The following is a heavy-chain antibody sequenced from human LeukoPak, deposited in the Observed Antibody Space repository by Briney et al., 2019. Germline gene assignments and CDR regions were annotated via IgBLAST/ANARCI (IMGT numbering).Heavy chain of an antibody. D-gene: IGHD5-12*01. Sequence: ASVKVSCKASGYTFTGFHMHWVRQAPGQGLEWMGWINANSGGTSYAQKFQGRVTVTRDTSISTAYMELTRLTSDDTAAYYCARDRRLNSGYDPLPNWFDPWGQGTLVTVSS. J-gene: IGHJ5*02. CDR3: ARDRRLNSGYDPLPNWFDP. CDR1: GYTFTGFH. V-gene: IGHV1-2*02. CDR2: INANSGGT.